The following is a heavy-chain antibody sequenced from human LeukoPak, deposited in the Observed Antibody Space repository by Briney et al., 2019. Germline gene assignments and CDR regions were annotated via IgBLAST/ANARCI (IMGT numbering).Heavy chain of an antibody. CDR3: ARHYGP. J-gene: IGHJ4*02. Sequence: SETLSLTCAVSGGSVSSGGDYWSWIRQPPGKGLEWIGYIYYSGSTYYNPSLKSRVTISVDTSKNQFSLKPNSVTATDTAVYYCARHYGPWGQGTLVTVSS. D-gene: IGHD3-16*01. CDR1: GGSVSSGGDY. CDR2: IYYSGST. V-gene: IGHV4-61*08.